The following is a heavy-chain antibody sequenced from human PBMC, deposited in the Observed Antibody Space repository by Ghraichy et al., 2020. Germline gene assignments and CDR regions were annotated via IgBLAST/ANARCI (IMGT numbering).Heavy chain of an antibody. CDR2: INPNSGGT. J-gene: IGHJ6*02. D-gene: IGHD5-12*01. V-gene: IGHV1-2*02. Sequence: ASVKVSCKASGYTFTGYYMHWVRQAPGQGLEWMGWINPNSGGTNYAQKFQGRVTMTRDTSISTAYMELSRLRSDDTAVYYCARNGYSGYDYVLVSSYYYGMDVWGQGTTVTVSS. CDR1: GYTFTGYY. CDR3: ARNGYSGYDYVLVSSYYYGMDV.